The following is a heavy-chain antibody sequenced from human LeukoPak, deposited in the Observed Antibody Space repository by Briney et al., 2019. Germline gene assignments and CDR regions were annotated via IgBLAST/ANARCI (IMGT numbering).Heavy chain of an antibody. Sequence: SETLSLTCAVYGGSFSGYYWSWIRQPPGKGLEWIGEINHSGSTNYNPSLKSRVTISVDTSKNQFSLKLSSVTAADPAVYYFAGGVLRFFACLLPSYFDYWGQEPLVTVSS. J-gene: IGHJ4*02. CDR1: GGSFSGYY. D-gene: IGHD3-9*01. CDR3: AGGVLRFFACLLPSYFDY. V-gene: IGHV4-34*01. CDR2: INHSGST.